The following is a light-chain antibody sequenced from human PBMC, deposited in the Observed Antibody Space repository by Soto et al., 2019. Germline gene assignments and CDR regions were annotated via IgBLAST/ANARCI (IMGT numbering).Light chain of an antibody. V-gene: IGLV1-47*01. J-gene: IGLJ1*01. CDR1: SSNIGTNY. CDR3: AGWDDSLHVLL. CDR2: RNN. Sequence: QPVLTQPPSASGTPGQRVTISCSGGSSNIGTNYVYWYQQLPGTAPKLLIYRNNLRPSGVPDRFSASKSGTSASLAISGLRSEDEGDYFCAGWDDSLHVLLFGAGTKLTVL.